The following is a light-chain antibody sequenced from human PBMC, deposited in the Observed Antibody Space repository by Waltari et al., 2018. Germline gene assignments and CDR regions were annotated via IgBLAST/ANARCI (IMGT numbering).Light chain of an antibody. CDR2: GVD. CDR1: SSDVGGYNY. CDR3: NSYAGSNNLGV. J-gene: IGLJ3*02. V-gene: IGLV2-8*01. Sequence: QSALTQPPSASGSPGQSVTISCTGTSSDVGGYNYVYWYQQHPGKAPKLLIYGVDKRPSGVPARFSGSKSGNTASLTVSGLQAEDEADYYCNSYAGSNNLGVFGGGTKLTVL.